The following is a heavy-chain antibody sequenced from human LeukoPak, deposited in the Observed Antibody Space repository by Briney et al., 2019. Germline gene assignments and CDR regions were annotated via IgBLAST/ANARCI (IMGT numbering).Heavy chain of an antibody. J-gene: IGHJ5*02. V-gene: IGHV3-23*01. Sequence: PGGSLRLSCAASGFTFSSYAMSWVRQAPGKGLEWVSAISGSGGSTYYADSVKGRFTISRDNSKNTLYLQMNSLRAEDTAVYYCASLGYCSSTSCYKPWGQGTLVTISS. D-gene: IGHD2-2*02. CDR2: ISGSGGST. CDR1: GFTFSSYA. CDR3: ASLGYCSSTSCYKP.